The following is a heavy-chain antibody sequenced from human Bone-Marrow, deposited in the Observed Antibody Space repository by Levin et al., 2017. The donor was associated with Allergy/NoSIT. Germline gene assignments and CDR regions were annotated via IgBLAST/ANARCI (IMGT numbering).Heavy chain of an antibody. CDR2: IYYSGST. V-gene: IGHV4-59*01. D-gene: IGHD2-2*01. CDR1: GGSISSYY. Sequence: SQTLSLTCTVSGGSISSYYWSWIRQPPGKGLEWIGYIYYSGSTNYNPSLKSRVTISVDTSKNQFSLKLSSVTAADTAVYYCARGGYQLLFAYYFDYWGQGTLVTVSS. J-gene: IGHJ4*02. CDR3: ARGGYQLLFAYYFDY.